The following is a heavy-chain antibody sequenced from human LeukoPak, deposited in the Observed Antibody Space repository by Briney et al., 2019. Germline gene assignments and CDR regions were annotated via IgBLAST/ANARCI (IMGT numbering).Heavy chain of an antibody. CDR1: GGSFSGYY. D-gene: IGHD6-19*01. CDR3: ARGRGGSSGWYQEWRISYYFDY. V-gene: IGHV4-34*01. Sequence: PSETLSLTCAVYGGSFSGYYWSWIRQPPGKGLEWIGEINHSGSTNYNPSLKSRVTISVDTSKNQFSLKLSSVTAADTAVYYCARGRGGSSGWYQEWRISYYFDYWGQGTLVTVSS. J-gene: IGHJ4*02. CDR2: INHSGST.